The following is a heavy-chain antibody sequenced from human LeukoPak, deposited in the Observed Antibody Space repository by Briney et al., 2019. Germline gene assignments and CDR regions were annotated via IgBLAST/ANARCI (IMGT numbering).Heavy chain of an antibody. CDR2: ITGRSSYI. CDR3: ARAYSPVAAGSGWEYYYYYMDV. D-gene: IGHD6-13*01. Sequence: GGSLRLSCATTGFNFYRYSLIWVRQAPGEGLEWVASITGRSSYIYYADSVKGRFTVSRDNAKNSLYLQMNSLRAEDTAVYYCARAYSPVAAGSGWEYYYYYMDVWGKGTTVTVSS. V-gene: IGHV3-21*01. J-gene: IGHJ6*03. CDR1: GFNFYRYS.